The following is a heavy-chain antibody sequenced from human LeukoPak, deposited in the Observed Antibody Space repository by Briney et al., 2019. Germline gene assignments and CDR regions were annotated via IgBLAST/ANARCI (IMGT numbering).Heavy chain of an antibody. D-gene: IGHD3-22*01. J-gene: IGHJ4*02. V-gene: IGHV3-66*01. Sequence: GGSLRLSCAASGFTVSSNYMSWVRQAPGKGLEWVSVIYSGGSTYYADSVKGRSTISRDNSKNTLYLQMNSLRAEDAAVYYCARDPEGYYYDSSGPYFDYWGQGTLVTVSS. CDR3: ARDPEGYYYDSSGPYFDY. CDR1: GFTVSSNY. CDR2: IYSGGST.